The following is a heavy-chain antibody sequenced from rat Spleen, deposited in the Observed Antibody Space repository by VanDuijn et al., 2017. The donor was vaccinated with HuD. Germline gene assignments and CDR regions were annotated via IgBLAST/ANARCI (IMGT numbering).Heavy chain of an antibody. CDR3: TRSLYSSPLFDY. V-gene: IGHV2S12*01. D-gene: IGHD1-2*01. CDR1: GFSLTSNG. J-gene: IGHJ2*01. CDR2: ISSGGST. Sequence: QVHLKESGPGLVQSSQTLSLTCTVSGFSLTSNGVSWVRQHPGEGLEWIAAISSGGSTYYNSALKSRLSISRYTSKSQVFLKMNSLQTEYTATYFCTRSLYSSPLFDYWGQVVMVTVSS.